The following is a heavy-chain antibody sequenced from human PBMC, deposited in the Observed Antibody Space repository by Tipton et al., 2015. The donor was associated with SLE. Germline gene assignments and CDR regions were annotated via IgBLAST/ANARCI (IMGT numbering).Heavy chain of an antibody. D-gene: IGHD6-19*01. V-gene: IGHV4-4*09. Sequence: GLVKPSETLSLTCTVSGGSISSYYWSWIRQPPGKGLEWIGYIYTSGSTKYNPSLKSRVTISVDTSKNQFSLKLSSVTAADTAVYYCARRGDSGWFDGFDIWGQGTMVTISS. J-gene: IGHJ3*02. CDR3: ARRGDSGWFDGFDI. CDR2: IYTSGST. CDR1: GGSISSYY.